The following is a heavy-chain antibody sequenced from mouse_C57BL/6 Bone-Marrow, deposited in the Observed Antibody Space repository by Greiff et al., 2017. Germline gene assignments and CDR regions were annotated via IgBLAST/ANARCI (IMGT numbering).Heavy chain of an antibody. CDR1: GSTFTDYN. CDR2: INPNNGGT. V-gene: IGHV1-22*01. J-gene: IGHJ2*01. Sequence: EVKLQESGPELVKPGASVKMSCKASGSTFTDYNMHWVKQSHGKSLEWIGYINPNNGGTRSNQKFKGKATLTVNKATSTAYRELRSLTSEDSAVYYYARWYYGYLDYWGQGTTLTVSS. D-gene: IGHD1-1*02. CDR3: ARWYYGYLDY.